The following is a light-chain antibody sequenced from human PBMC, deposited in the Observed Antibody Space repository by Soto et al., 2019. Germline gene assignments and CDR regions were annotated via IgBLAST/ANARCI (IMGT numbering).Light chain of an antibody. J-gene: IGKJ1*01. Sequence: EIVMTQSPATLSVSPGERATLSCRASQSFSSNLAWYQQKPGQAPRLLIYGASTRATGIPARFSGSGSGTEFTLTISSLQSEDFAVYYCQQRSNWPKTFGQGTKVDIK. CDR3: QQRSNWPKT. CDR1: QSFSSN. CDR2: GAS. V-gene: IGKV3-15*01.